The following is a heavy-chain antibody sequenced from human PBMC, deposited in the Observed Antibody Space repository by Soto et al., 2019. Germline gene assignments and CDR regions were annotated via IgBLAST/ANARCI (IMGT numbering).Heavy chain of an antibody. CDR2: IYYSGST. V-gene: IGHV4-31*03. D-gene: IGHD1-1*01. Sequence: QVQLQESGPGLVKPSQTLSLTCTVSGDSISSGGYYWSWIRQHPGKGLEWIGYIYYSGSTYYNPSLKSRVAISVETSKNQFSLKLSSLTAADTAVYYCAREVPTPYYFDYWGQGTLVTVSS. CDR1: GDSISSGGYY. CDR3: AREVPTPYYFDY. J-gene: IGHJ4*02.